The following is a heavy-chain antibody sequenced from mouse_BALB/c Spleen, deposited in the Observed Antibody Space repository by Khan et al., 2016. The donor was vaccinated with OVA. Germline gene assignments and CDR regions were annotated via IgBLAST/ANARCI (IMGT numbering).Heavy chain of an antibody. D-gene: IGHD2-13*01. J-gene: IGHJ3*01. Sequence: EVQLQESGGGLVTPGRSLKVSCAASGFTFSNYAMSWVRQTPEKRLEWVASISTGGSTYYPDSVKGRFTISRDNARNILYLQMSSLRSEATAMYYCASDYWFVYWGQGTLVTVSA. CDR3: ASDYWFVY. CDR1: GFTFSNYA. CDR2: ISTGGST. V-gene: IGHV5-6-5*01.